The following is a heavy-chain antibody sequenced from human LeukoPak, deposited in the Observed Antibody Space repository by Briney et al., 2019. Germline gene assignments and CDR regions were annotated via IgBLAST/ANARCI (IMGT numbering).Heavy chain of an antibody. V-gene: IGHV6-1*01. Sequence: SQTLSLTCAISGDSVSTNNAGWNWIKQSPSRDLKWLGRTYDSSNWYNDYAVSVKSRITINPDTSKNQFSLQLNSVTPEDTAVYYCSRGWLQQGFDYWGQGTLVTVSS. CDR3: SRGWLQQGFDY. CDR2: TYDSSNWYN. J-gene: IGHJ4*02. CDR1: GDSVSTNNAG. D-gene: IGHD5-24*01.